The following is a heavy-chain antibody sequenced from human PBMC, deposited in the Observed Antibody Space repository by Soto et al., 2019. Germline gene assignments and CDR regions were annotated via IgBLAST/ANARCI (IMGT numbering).Heavy chain of an antibody. CDR3: AREGVAAAGNDY. Sequence: SETLSLTCAVYGGSFSGYYWSWIRQPPGKGLEWIGYIYYSGSTYYNPSLKSRVTISVDTSKNQFSLKLSSVTAADTAVYYCAREGVAAAGNDYWGQGTLVTVSS. J-gene: IGHJ4*02. CDR2: IYYSGST. CDR1: GGSFSGYY. V-gene: IGHV4-30-4*01. D-gene: IGHD6-13*01.